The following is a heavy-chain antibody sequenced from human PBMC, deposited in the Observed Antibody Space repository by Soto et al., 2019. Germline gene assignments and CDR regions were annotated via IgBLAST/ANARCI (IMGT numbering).Heavy chain of an antibody. Sequence: PGGSLRLSCAASGFTFSSYWMSWVRQAPGKGLEWVANIKQDGSEKYYVDSVKGRFTISRDNAKNSLYLQMNSLRAEDTAVYYCARYVQLVRVYYYDMDVWGQGTTVTVSS. J-gene: IGHJ6*02. CDR3: ARYVQLVRVYYYDMDV. D-gene: IGHD6-13*01. CDR1: GFTFSSYW. V-gene: IGHV3-7*01. CDR2: IKQDGSEK.